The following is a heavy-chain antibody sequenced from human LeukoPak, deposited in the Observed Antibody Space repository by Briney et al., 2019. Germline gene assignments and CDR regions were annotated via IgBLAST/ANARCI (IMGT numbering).Heavy chain of an antibody. CDR3: ARVFEWELPYYYYYMDV. D-gene: IGHD1-26*01. Sequence: PSETLSLTCTVSGGSISSYYWSWIRQPAGKGLEWIGRIYTSGSTNYNPSLKSRVTMSVDTSKNQFSLKLSSLTAADTAVYYCARVFEWELPYYYYYMDVWGKGTTVTVSS. J-gene: IGHJ6*03. CDR1: GGSISSYY. CDR2: IYTSGST. V-gene: IGHV4-4*07.